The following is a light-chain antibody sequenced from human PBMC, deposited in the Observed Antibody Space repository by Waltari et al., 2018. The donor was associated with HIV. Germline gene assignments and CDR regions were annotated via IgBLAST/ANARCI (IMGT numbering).Light chain of an antibody. Sequence: HSALTQPASVSGSPGQSITISCTGPTCDISDFNFVSWYQQSPGRAPIHIIFEVYSRPSGISDRFSGSKSGVTASLTISALRAEDEADYFCSSYSARGFVVFGGGTKVTVL. V-gene: IGLV2-14*01. CDR3: SSYSARGFVV. J-gene: IGLJ3*02. CDR2: EVY. CDR1: TCDISDFNF.